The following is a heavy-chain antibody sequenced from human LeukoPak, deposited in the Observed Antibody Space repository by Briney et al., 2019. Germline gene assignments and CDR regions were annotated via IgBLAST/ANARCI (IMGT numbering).Heavy chain of an antibody. CDR1: GFTFSSYA. CDR3: AKGRKGFTKNPVAFDI. CDR2: ISYDGSNK. D-gene: IGHD1-14*01. V-gene: IGHV3-30-3*01. Sequence: PGGSLRLSCAASGFTFSSYAMHWVRQAPGKGLEWVAVISYDGSNKYYADSVKGRFTISRDNSKNTLYLQMNSLRAEDTAVYYCAKGRKGFTKNPVAFDIWGQGTMVTVSS. J-gene: IGHJ3*02.